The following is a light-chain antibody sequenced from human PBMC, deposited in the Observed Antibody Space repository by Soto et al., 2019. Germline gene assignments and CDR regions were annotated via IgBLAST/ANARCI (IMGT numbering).Light chain of an antibody. V-gene: IGLV2-14*03. Sequence: QSALTQPASVSGSPGQSITISCTGTSSDVGSYNFVSWYQHHPAKAPKLMIYDVSNRPSGVSNRFSGSKSGNTASLTISGLQAEDEADYYCSSYTSSSVVFGGGTKVTVL. CDR3: SSYTSSSVV. CDR2: DVS. J-gene: IGLJ2*01. CDR1: SSDVGSYNF.